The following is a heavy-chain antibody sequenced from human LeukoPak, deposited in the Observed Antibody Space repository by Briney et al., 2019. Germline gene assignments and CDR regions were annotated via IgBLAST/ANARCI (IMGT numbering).Heavy chain of an antibody. CDR2: INHSGST. J-gene: IGHJ4*02. CDR3: ARDLPSSGLDY. CDR1: GGSFSGYY. D-gene: IGHD6-19*01. V-gene: IGHV4-34*01. Sequence: SETLSLTCAVYGGSFSGYYWSWIRQPPGKGLEWIGEINHSGSTNYNPSLKSGGTISVETCKNQFSLKLSSVTAADTAVYYCARDLPSSGLDYWGQGTLVTVSS.